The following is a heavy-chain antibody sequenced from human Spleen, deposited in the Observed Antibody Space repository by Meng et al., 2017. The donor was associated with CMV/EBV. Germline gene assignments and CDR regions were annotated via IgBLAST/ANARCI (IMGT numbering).Heavy chain of an antibody. CDR1: VFQLSTGGVR. D-gene: IGHD3-3*01. V-gene: IGHV2-5*01. CDR2: INWNDEK. J-gene: IGHJ4*02. CDR3: ARAVTIFGVVKFDY. Sequence: SVFQLSTGGVRVGWVRQPPGKALEWLALINWNDEKRYRPSLQTRLTISKDTSKNQVVLTMANVDPADTATYYCARAVTIFGVVKFDYWGQGSLVTVSS.